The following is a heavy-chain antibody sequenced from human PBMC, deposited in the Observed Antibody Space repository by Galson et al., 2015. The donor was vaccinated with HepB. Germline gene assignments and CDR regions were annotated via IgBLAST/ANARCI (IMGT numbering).Heavy chain of an antibody. CDR1: GFTFSSYA. V-gene: IGHV3-30-3*01. D-gene: IGHD4-11*01. Sequence: SLRLSCAASGFTFSSYAMHWVRQAPGKGLEWVAVISYDGSNKYYADSVQGRFTISRDNSKNTLYLQMNSLRAEDTAVYYCARPPFATVNLPITYYYYGMDVWGQGTTVTVSS. CDR2: ISYDGSNK. CDR3: ARPPFATVNLPITYYYYGMDV. J-gene: IGHJ6*02.